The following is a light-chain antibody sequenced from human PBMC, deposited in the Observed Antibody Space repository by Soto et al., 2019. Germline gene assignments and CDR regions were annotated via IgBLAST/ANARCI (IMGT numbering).Light chain of an antibody. J-gene: IGLJ1*01. CDR1: SSDVGGYNY. CDR2: DVS. Sequence: SVLTQPASVSGSPGQSITLSCTGTSSDVGGYNYVSWYQQHPGKAPKLMIYDVSNRPSGVSNRFSGSKSGNTAPLTISGLQAEDEADYYCSSYTSSSTPYVFGTGTKVTVL. CDR3: SSYTSSSTPYV. V-gene: IGLV2-14*01.